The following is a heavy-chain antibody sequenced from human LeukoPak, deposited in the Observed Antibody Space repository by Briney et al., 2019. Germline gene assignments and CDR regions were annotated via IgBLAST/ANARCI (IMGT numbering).Heavy chain of an antibody. CDR2: ISGSGYDT. Sequence: GGSLRLSCTASGFTFSNYVMSWVRQAPGKGLEWVSAISGSGYDTYYADSVKGRFTISRDIPKNTLYLQMHSLRAEDTAVYYCAKPRNVLLWFGEFDYWGQGTLVTVS. D-gene: IGHD3-10*01. V-gene: IGHV3-23*01. J-gene: IGHJ4*02. CDR1: GFTFSNYV. CDR3: AKPRNVLLWFGEFDY.